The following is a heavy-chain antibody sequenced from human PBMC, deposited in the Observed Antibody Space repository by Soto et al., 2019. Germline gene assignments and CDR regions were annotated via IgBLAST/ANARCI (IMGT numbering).Heavy chain of an antibody. Sequence: PSETLSRTCSVSGVSIIGYHLNCIRQLPGKGLEWIGYLYSSGTTNYNPSLKSRHTISVDTSKNQLSLRLNSVTAADTAVYYCAGDSSGYGWFDPWGQGAPVTVSS. V-gene: IGHV4-59*01. CDR3: AGDSSGYGWFDP. CDR1: GVSIIGYH. J-gene: IGHJ5*02. D-gene: IGHD3-22*01. CDR2: LYSSGTT.